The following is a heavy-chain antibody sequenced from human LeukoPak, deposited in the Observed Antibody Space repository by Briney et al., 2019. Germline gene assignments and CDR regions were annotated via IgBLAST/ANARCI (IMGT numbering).Heavy chain of an antibody. Sequence: GVSLTLSCAASSFTFSSYAMSWVRQAPGKGLEWVSGISGSAGHTYYADSVKGRFTISRDKSKNTMYLQMNSLRADDTAVYYCAKSAGYTASQVDSGGQGTLVTVSS. V-gene: IGHV3-23*01. D-gene: IGHD6-13*01. CDR3: AKSAGYTASQVDS. CDR2: ISGSAGHT. CDR1: SFTFSSYA. J-gene: IGHJ4*02.